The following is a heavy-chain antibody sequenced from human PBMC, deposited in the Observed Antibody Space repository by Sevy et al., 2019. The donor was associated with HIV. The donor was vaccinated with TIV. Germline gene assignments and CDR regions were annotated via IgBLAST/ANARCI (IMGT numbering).Heavy chain of an antibody. J-gene: IGHJ4*02. V-gene: IGHV1-24*01. CDR3: ATTNDYYDSSAYPFDY. CDR1: GNTLTEFA. Sequence: ASVKVSCKVSGNTLTEFAMHWVRQAPGKGLEWMGTFDPEDDKTIYEQNFQDRVTMTEDTSTDTAFMELSGLRSDDTAVYYCATTNDYYDSSAYPFDYWGQGTLVTVSS. D-gene: IGHD3-22*01. CDR2: FDPEDDKT.